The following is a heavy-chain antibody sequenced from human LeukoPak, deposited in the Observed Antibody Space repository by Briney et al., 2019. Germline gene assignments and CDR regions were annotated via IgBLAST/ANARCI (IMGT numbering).Heavy chain of an antibody. J-gene: IGHJ6*03. CDR2: MNPNSGNT. D-gene: IGHD5-18*01. Sequence: ASVKVSCKASGYTFTSYDINWVRQATGQGLEWMGWMNPNSGNTGYAQKFQGRVTITRNTSISTAYMELSSLRSEDTAVYYCARGASRLWGYYYYYYMDVWGKGTTVTVSS. CDR1: GYTFTSYD. V-gene: IGHV1-8*03. CDR3: ARGASRLWGYYYYYYMDV.